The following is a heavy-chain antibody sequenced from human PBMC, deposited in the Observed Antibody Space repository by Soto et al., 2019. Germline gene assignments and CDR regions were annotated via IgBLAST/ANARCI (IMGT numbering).Heavy chain of an antibody. D-gene: IGHD6-19*01. CDR1: GFTFSSYA. CDR2: ISGSGGST. V-gene: IGHV3-23*01. J-gene: IGHJ4*02. CDR3: ARDRSGYSSGWYNFDY. Sequence: EVQLLESGGGLVQPGGSLRLSCAASGFTFSSYAMSWVRQAPGKGLEWVSAISGSGGSTYYADSVKGRFTISRDNSKNTLYLQMNSLRAEDTAVYYCARDRSGYSSGWYNFDYWGQGTLVTVSS.